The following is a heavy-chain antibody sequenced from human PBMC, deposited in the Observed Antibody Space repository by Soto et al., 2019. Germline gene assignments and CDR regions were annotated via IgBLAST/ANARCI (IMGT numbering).Heavy chain of an antibody. CDR2: MNPINGAA. Sequence: SVNVSCKTSGYVFTAYELNWVRQASGQGLEWMGWMNPINGAAGSARRDQGRVSMTRNTDTDPAYLEFTSLTADDPGVHYCVRGPRPRVPVGGTLYYVANDFWGQGTMVTVSS. CDR1: GYVFTAYE. CDR3: VRGPRPRVPVGGTLYYVANDF. D-gene: IGHD1-26*01. V-gene: IGHV1-8*02. J-gene: IGHJ4*03.